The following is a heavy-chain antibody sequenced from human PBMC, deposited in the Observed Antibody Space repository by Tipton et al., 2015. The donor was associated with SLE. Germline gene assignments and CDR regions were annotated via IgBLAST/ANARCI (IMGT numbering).Heavy chain of an antibody. CDR3: ARGGLAALPWWFDP. V-gene: IGHV4-61*09. CDR2: IYTSGST. D-gene: IGHD6-13*01. J-gene: IGHJ5*02. Sequence: TLSLTCTVSGGSISSGSYYWSWIRQPAGKGLEWIGHIYTSGSTNYNPSLKSRVSISVTTSKNQFSLRLSSVTAADTAVYYCARGGLAALPWWFDPWGQGTLVTVSS. CDR1: GGSISSGSYY.